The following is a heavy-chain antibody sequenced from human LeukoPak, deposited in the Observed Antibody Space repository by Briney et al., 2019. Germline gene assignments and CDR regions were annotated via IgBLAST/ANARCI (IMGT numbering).Heavy chain of an antibody. D-gene: IGHD3-16*02. CDR3: ARGDYDYVWGSYRYFDY. J-gene: IGHJ4*02. CDR1: GGSISSYY. V-gene: IGHV4-59*01. Sequence: SETLSLTCTVCGGSISSYYWSWIRQPPGKGLEWIGYIYYSGSTNYNPSLKSRVTISVDTSKNQFSLKLSSVTAADTAVYYCARGDYDYVWGSYRYFDYWGQGTLVTVSS. CDR2: IYYSGST.